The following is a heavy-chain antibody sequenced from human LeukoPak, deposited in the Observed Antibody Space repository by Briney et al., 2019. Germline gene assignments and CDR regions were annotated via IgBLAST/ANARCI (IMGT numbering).Heavy chain of an antibody. CDR1: GFTFSSYS. V-gene: IGHV3-21*01. Sequence: PGRSLRLSCAASGFTFSSYSMNWVRQAPGKGLEWVSSISSSSSYIYYADSVKGRFTISRDNAKNSLYLQMNSLRAEDTAVYYCARGQYCSGGSCKAPPYYGMDVWGQGTTVTVSS. CDR2: ISSSSSYI. D-gene: IGHD2-15*01. J-gene: IGHJ6*02. CDR3: ARGQYCSGGSCKAPPYYGMDV.